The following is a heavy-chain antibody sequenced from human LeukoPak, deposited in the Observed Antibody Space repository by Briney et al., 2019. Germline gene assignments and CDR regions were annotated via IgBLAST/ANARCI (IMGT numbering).Heavy chain of an antibody. CDR3: ARDSGNYYGFDY. Sequence: GGSLRLSCAASGFTFNSYVMTWVRQAPGKGLEWVSGISGGGGRTYYADSVRGRFTISRDISKNTLYLQINSLRADDTAIYYCARDSGNYYGFDYWGQGTLVTVPS. CDR1: GFTFNSYV. D-gene: IGHD1-26*01. J-gene: IGHJ4*02. V-gene: IGHV3-23*01. CDR2: ISGGGGRT.